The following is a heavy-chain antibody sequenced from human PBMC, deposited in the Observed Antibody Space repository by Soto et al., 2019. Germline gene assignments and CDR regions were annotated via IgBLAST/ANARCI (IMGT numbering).Heavy chain of an antibody. CDR1: GGTFSSYT. CDR2: IIPIFGTA. CDR3: ARGNHRWLQLWYFDL. J-gene: IGHJ2*01. V-gene: IGHV1-69*12. Sequence: QVQLVQSGAEVKKPGSSVTVSCKASGGTFSSYTISWVRQAPGQGLEWMGGIIPIFGTANYAQKFQGRVTIAVDSSKXTAYMELSSLRSEDTAVYYCARGNHRWLQLWYFDLWGRGTLVTVSS. D-gene: IGHD5-12*01.